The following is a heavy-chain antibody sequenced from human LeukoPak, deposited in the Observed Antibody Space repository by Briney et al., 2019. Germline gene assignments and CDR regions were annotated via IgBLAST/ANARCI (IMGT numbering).Heavy chain of an antibody. Sequence: RGSLQISCKGSGYSFTSYWIGWVRQVPGKGLEWMGIIYPGDSDTRYSPSFQGQVTISADKSISTAYLQWSSLKASDTAMYYCARHGLGYCSSTSCYLFHKDEVGFSPDTWGQGTLVTVSS. CDR3: ARHGLGYCSSTSCYLFHKDEVGFSPDT. D-gene: IGHD2-2*01. CDR2: IYPGDSDT. CDR1: GYSFTSYW. J-gene: IGHJ5*02. V-gene: IGHV5-51*01.